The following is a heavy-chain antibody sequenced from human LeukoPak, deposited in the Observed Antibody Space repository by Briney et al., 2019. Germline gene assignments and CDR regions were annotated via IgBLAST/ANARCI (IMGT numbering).Heavy chain of an antibody. J-gene: IGHJ6*03. D-gene: IGHD1-26*01. CDR2: IYPGDSDT. V-gene: IGHV5-51*01. CDR1: GYSFRSYW. CDR3: ARRYNSGSCGYYYYYMDV. Sequence: GESLKISCKGSGYSFRSYWIGWVRQMPGKGLEWMGIIYPGDSDTRYSPSFQGQVTISADKSISTAYLQWSSLKASDTAMYYCARRYNSGSCGYYYYYMDVWGKGTTVTVSS.